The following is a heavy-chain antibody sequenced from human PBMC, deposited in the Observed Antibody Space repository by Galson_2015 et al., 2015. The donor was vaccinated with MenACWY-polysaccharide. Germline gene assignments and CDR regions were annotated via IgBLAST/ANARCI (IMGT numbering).Heavy chain of an antibody. CDR3: AMVHPGYCSGNSCFGWFDP. Sequence: TLSLTCTVSGGSISRGTYYWSWIRQPAGKGLEWIGRMYSGGSTNYSPSLRSRVSMSIDTSKNQFSLKLTSVTAADTAVYYCAMVHPGYCSGNSCFGWFDPWSQGTLVTVSS. CDR2: MYSGGST. J-gene: IGHJ5*02. CDR1: GGSISRGTYY. V-gene: IGHV4-61*02. D-gene: IGHD2-15*01.